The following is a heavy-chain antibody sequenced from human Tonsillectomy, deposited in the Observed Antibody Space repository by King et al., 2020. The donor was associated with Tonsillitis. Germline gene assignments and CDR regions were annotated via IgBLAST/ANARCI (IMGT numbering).Heavy chain of an antibody. V-gene: IGHV4-59*08. CDR1: GGSISAYY. J-gene: IGHJ4*02. CDR2: IYYSGST. Sequence: QLQESGPGLVTPSETLSLTCTVSGGSISAYYWSWIRQPPGRELEWIGNIYYSGSTNYNPSLKSRVTTSVDTSKNQFSLKLTSVTAADTAVYYCAGDQYRSTWFYYWGQGTLVTVSS. CDR3: AGDQYRSTWFYY. D-gene: IGHD2-21*01.